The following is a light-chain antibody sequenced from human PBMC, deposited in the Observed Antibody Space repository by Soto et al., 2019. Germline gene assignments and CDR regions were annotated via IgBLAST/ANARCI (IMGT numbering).Light chain of an antibody. CDR2: ESS. J-gene: IGLJ1*01. CDR3: CSCAGSRPDV. V-gene: IGLV2-23*01. Sequence: QSITISCTGTSSDVGSYNLVSWYQQHSGKAPKLMIYESSKRPSGVSNRFSGSKSGNTASLTISGLQAEDDADYYCCSCAGSRPDVFGTGTKVTVL. CDR1: SSDVGSYNL.